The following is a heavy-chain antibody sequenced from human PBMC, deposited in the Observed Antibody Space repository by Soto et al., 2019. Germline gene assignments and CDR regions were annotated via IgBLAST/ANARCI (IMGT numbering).Heavy chain of an antibody. J-gene: IGHJ4*02. CDR3: LSQRTTLITQAYFDY. Sequence: KSSETLSLTCTVSGGSVTNSSYYWGWIRQSPGKGLGWIGSVYYSGRSYSKSSVKSRVTISVDTSKNQFSLNLNSVTASNTAVYFCLSQRTTLITQAYFDYWGSGALVTVSS. CDR1: GGSVTNSSYY. CDR2: VYYSGRS. D-gene: IGHD1-20*01. V-gene: IGHV4-39*01.